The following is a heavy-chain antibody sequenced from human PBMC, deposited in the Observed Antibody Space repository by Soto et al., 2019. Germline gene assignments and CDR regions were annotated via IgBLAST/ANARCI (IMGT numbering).Heavy chain of an antibody. V-gene: IGHV4-4*02. D-gene: IGHD6-19*01. CDR1: SGSISSSNW. J-gene: IGHJ4*02. CDR2: IYHSGST. CDR3: ARGLFSSGWYYFDY. Sequence: SETLSLTCAVSSGSISSSNWWSWVRQPPGKGLEWIGEIYHSGSTNYNPSLKSRVTISVDKSKNQFSLKLSSVTAADTAVYYCARGLFSSGWYYFDYWGQGTLVTVSS.